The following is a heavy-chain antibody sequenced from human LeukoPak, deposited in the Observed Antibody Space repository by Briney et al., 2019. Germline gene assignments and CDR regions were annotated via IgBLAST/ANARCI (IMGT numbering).Heavy chain of an antibody. CDR2: ISYSGST. CDR3: ARDGDSNGYTTVPFGH. CDR1: GGSISSYY. V-gene: IGHV4-59*01. J-gene: IGHJ5*02. D-gene: IGHD3-22*01. Sequence: KPSETLSLTCTVSGGSISSYYWSWIRQPAARGLEWIGYISYSGSTKYNPSLKSRVTISLDTSKNQFSLRLSSVTAADTAVYYCARDGDSNGYTTVPFGHWGQGTLVTVST.